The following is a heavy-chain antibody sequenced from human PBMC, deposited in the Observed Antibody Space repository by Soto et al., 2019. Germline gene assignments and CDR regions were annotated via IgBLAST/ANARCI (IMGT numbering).Heavy chain of an antibody. Sequence: EVHLVESGGGLVQTGGSLRLSCAIFESTVSRDWMNWVRQAPGKGLEWVAHINQDGSEKYYVDSVKGRFTISRDNAKKSLYLQMTSLSPADTAMYYCSGGVGDAFWGQGTLVTVSS. J-gene: IGHJ4*02. CDR3: SGGVGDAF. V-gene: IGHV3-7*04. CDR1: ESTVSRDW. CDR2: INQDGSEK. D-gene: IGHD1-26*01.